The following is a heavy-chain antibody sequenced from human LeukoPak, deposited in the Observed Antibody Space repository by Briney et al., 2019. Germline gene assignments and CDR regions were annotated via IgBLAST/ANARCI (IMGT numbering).Heavy chain of an antibody. CDR1: GYSFTSYW. D-gene: IGHD3-10*01. Sequence: GESLKISCKGSGYSFTSYWIGWVRQMPGKGLEWMGIIYPGDSDTRYSPSFQGQVTISADKSISTAYLQWGSLKASDTAMYYCARIPLNYYGSGSYFYFDYWGQGTLVTVSS. CDR2: IYPGDSDT. CDR3: ARIPLNYYGSGSYFYFDY. J-gene: IGHJ4*02. V-gene: IGHV5-51*01.